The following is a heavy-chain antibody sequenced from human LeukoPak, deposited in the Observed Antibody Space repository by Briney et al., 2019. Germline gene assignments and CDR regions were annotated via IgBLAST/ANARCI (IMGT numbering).Heavy chain of an antibody. CDR2: IYPGDSDT. V-gene: IGHV5-51*01. CDR1: GYSLTSYW. CDR3: CLDTAMVSFDY. D-gene: IGHD5-18*01. J-gene: IGHJ4*02. Sequence: GESLKISCKGSGYSLTSYWIGWVRQMPGKGLEWMGIIYPGDSDTRYSPSFQGQVTISADKSISTAYLQWGSLRASDTAMYYCCLDTAMVSFDYWGQGTLVTVSS.